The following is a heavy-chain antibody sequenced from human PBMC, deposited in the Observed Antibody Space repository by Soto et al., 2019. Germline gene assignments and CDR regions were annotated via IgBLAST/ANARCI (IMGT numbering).Heavy chain of an antibody. CDR1: GYSFTTYW. Sequence: DVQLVQSGAEVKKPGESLKISCQASGYSFTTYWIGWVRQMPGKGLEWMGVVYPGDSDTKYSPSFQGQVTISADKSIITAYLQWSSLRASDTAIYYCARRDYYLNPDHAGRVVAFDVWGQGTMVSVSS. CDR2: VYPGDSDT. J-gene: IGHJ3*01. D-gene: IGHD3-10*01. V-gene: IGHV5-51*03. CDR3: ARRDYYLNPDHAGRVVAFDV.